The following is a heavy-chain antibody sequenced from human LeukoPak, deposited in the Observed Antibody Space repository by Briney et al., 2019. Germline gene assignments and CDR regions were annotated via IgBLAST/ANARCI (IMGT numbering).Heavy chain of an antibody. CDR3: AREGLATMIRGVIPY. J-gene: IGHJ4*02. V-gene: IGHV4-30-2*01. CDR2: IYHSGST. CDR1: GGSISSGGYS. Sequence: SETLSLTCAVSGGSISSGGYSWSWIRQPPGKGLEWIGYIYHSGSTNYNPSLKSRVAISIDTSKNQFSLKLNSVTAADTAVYYCAREGLATMIRGVIPYWGQGTLVTVSS. D-gene: IGHD3-10*01.